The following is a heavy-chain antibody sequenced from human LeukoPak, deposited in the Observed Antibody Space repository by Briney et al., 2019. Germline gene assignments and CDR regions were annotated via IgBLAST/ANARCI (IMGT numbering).Heavy chain of an antibody. V-gene: IGHV4-34*01. Sequence: PSETLSLICAVYGGSFSGYYWSWIRQPPGKGLEWIGEINHSGSTNYNPSLKSRVTISVDTSKNQFSLKLSSVTAADTAVYFCARGLWAPRFDCWGQGTLVTVSS. D-gene: IGHD1-26*01. CDR2: INHSGST. CDR1: GGSFSGYY. J-gene: IGHJ4*02. CDR3: ARGLWAPRFDC.